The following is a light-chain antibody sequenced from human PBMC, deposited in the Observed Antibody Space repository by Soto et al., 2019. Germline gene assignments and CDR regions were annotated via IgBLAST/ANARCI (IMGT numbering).Light chain of an antibody. V-gene: IGLV1-40*01. Sequence: QSALTQPPSVSGAPGQRVTISCTGSSSNIGTGYDVHWYQQLPGTAPKLLIYGNSNRPSGVPDRFSASKSGTSASLAITGLQAEDEADYYCQSYDSSLSGAYVFGTGTKLTVL. CDR1: SSNIGTGYD. J-gene: IGLJ1*01. CDR3: QSYDSSLSGAYV. CDR2: GNS.